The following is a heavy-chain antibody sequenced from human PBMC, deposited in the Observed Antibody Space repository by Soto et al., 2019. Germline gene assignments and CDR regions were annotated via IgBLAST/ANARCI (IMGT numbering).Heavy chain of an antibody. CDR2: IWYDGSNK. V-gene: IGHV3-33*01. CDR3: ARAAAGNSPFDY. J-gene: IGHJ4*02. CDR1: GFTFSNYG. Sequence: QVQLVESGGGVVQPGRSLRLSCAASGFTFSNYGMHWVRQAPGKGLEWVAVIWYDGSNKYYADSVKGRFTISRDNSKKTLYLQMDSLSAEDTAVYYCARAAAGNSPFDYWGQGTLVTVSS. D-gene: IGHD6-13*01.